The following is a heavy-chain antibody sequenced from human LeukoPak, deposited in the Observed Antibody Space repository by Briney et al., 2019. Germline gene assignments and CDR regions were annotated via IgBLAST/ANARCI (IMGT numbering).Heavy chain of an antibody. CDR3: ARRAGAYSHPYDY. V-gene: IGHV3-23*01. J-gene: IGHJ4*02. CDR1: GFTFSSNG. Sequence: GGSLRLSCAASGFTFSSNGMNWVRQAPGKGLEWVSAISTSGGSTYYADSVKGRFTISRDTSKNTLYLQMNSLRAEDTAVYYCARRAGAYSHPYDYWGQGTLVTVSS. D-gene: IGHD4/OR15-4a*01. CDR2: ISTSGGST.